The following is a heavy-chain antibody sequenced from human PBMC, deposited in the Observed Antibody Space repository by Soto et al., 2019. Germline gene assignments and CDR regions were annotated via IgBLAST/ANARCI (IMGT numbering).Heavy chain of an antibody. Sequence: SETLSLTCTVSGGSVSSGSYYRSWIRQPPGKGLEWIGYIYYSGSTNYNPSLKSRVTISVDTSKNQFSLKLSSVTAADTAVYYCASSPDFDYWGQGTLVTVSS. CDR1: GGSVSSGSYY. CDR3: ASSPDFDY. V-gene: IGHV4-61*01. CDR2: IYYSGST. J-gene: IGHJ4*02.